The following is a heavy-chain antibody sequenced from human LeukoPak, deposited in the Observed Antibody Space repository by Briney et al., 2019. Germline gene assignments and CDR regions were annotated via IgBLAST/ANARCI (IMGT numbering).Heavy chain of an antibody. V-gene: IGHV4-39*01. J-gene: IGHJ6*03. Sequence: SETLSLTCSVSGDSISSSPEYWGWIRQPPGKGLEYIGSINYSGSTNYNPSLKSRVTISVDTSKNQFSLKLSSVTAADTAVYYCARQMDTAMVTGHYYYYMDVWGKGTTVTVSS. CDR2: INYSGST. CDR3: ARQMDTAMVTGHYYYYMDV. D-gene: IGHD5-18*01. CDR1: GDSISSSPEY.